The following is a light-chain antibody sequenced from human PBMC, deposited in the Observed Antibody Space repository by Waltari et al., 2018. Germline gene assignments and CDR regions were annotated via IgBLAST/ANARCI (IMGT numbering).Light chain of an antibody. J-gene: IGKJ5*01. CDR3: QQLNSYSLIT. Sequence: DIQMTQSPSSLSASVGDRVTITCRAGRSITYSLNWYQQKPGKAPNLLIYAASSLQSGVPSRFSGSGSGTDFTLTISSLQPEDFATYYCQQLNSYSLITFGQGTRLEIK. CDR1: RSITYS. CDR2: AAS. V-gene: IGKV1-39*01.